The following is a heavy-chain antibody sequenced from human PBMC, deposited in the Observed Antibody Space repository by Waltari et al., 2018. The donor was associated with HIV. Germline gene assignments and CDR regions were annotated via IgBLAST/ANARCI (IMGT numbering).Heavy chain of an antibody. CDR3: ARERGSKYNYYYYGMDV. Sequence: QVQLQESGPGLVQPSETLSLSCSVSAGSGTRSRYYWSWFRQPPGKGLEWIGYFYYSGSTNYNPSLKRRVTISLDTSKNNFSLRLSSVTAADTAVYYCARERGSKYNYYYYGMDVWGQGTTVTVSS. J-gene: IGHJ6*02. V-gene: IGHV4-61*03. CDR2: FYYSGST. D-gene: IGHD4-4*01. CDR1: AGSGTRSRYY.